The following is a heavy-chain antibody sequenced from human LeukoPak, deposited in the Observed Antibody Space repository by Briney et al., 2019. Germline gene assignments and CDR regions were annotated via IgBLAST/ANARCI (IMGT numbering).Heavy chain of an antibody. CDR1: GGSFSGYY. Sequence: SETLSLTCAVYGGSFSGYYWSWIRQPPGKGLEWIGEINHSGSTNYNPSLKSRVTISVDTSKNQFSLKLSSVTAADTAVYYCARAPTYRRWFDPWGQGTLVTVSS. CDR2: INHSGST. J-gene: IGHJ5*02. V-gene: IGHV4-34*01. D-gene: IGHD1-14*01. CDR3: ARAPTYRRWFDP.